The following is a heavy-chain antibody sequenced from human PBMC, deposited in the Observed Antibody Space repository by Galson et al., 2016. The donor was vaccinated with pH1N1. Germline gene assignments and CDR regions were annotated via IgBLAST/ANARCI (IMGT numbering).Heavy chain of an antibody. J-gene: IGHJ6*02. CDR2: ISAGSTAT. Sequence: SLRLSCAASGFIFSSYAMTWVRQAPGRGLEWVSSISAGSTATFYADSVKGRFTISRDDPKNSLYLQMNSLGADDTAVYYCAKGGRVGTEGYDYAMDVWGQGTTVTVSS. D-gene: IGHD1/OR15-1a*01. V-gene: IGHV3-23*01. CDR3: AKGGRVGTEGYDYAMDV. CDR1: GFIFSSYA.